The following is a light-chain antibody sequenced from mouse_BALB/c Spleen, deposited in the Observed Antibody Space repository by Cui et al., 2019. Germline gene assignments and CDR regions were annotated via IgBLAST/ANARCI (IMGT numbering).Light chain of an antibody. J-gene: IGKJ2*01. V-gene: IGKV5-48*01. CDR2: YAS. Sequence: DISLTQSPAILSVSPGERFSFTCTASQSIGLSIHWYQQRTNGSPRLLIKYASKSNSGIQSRFSGSGSGTDFTISINSVESEDIADYYCQQSNSWPYTFGGGTKLEIK. CDR1: QSIGLS. CDR3: QQSNSWPYT.